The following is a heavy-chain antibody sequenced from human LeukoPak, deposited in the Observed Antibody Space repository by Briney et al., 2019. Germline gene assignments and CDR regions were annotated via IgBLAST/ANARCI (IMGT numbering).Heavy chain of an antibody. V-gene: IGHV3-48*03. CDR2: SSSSGSTI. CDR1: GFTFSGFE. CDR3: ARDPGHCSSPSCYQFFDY. J-gene: IGHJ4*02. Sequence: GGSLRLSCAASGFTFSGFEMNWVRQAPGKGLEWVSYSSSSGSTIYYADSVKGRFTVSRDNAKHSLYLQMNSLRAEDTAVYYCARDPGHCSSPSCYQFFDYWGQGTLVTVSS. D-gene: IGHD2-2*01.